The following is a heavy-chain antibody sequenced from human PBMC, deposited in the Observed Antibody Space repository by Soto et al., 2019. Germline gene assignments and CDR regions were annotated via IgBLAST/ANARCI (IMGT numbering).Heavy chain of an antibody. Sequence: ASVKVSCKASGYTFTAHAMHWVRQAPGQGLEWMGWINTGKGDTKYSQKFQGRITITRDTSASTTYMEMSTLTSEDTALYYCARSITMLRGAKYYFDYWGQGTLVTVSS. CDR1: GYTFTAHA. V-gene: IGHV1-3*04. D-gene: IGHD3-10*01. CDR2: INTGKGDT. J-gene: IGHJ4*02. CDR3: ARSITMLRGAKYYFDY.